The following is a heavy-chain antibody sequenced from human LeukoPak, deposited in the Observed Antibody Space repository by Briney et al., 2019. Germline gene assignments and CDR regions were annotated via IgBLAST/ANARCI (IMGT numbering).Heavy chain of an antibody. CDR1: GYTFTSYY. Sequence: SVKVSCKASGYTFTSYYMHWVRQAPGKGLEWMGGIIPIFDSSNYAQKFQGRVTITADESTSTAYMELSSLRSEDTAVYYCARGRGWYYYDSSGYPPFDSWGQGTLVTVSS. CDR2: IIPIFDSS. D-gene: IGHD3-22*01. V-gene: IGHV1-69*13. J-gene: IGHJ4*02. CDR3: ARGRGWYYYDSSGYPPFDS.